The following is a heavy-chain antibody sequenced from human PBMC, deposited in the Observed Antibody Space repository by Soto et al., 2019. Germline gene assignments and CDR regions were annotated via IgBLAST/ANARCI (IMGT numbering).Heavy chain of an antibody. CDR2: IYDSGST. V-gene: IGHV4-30-4*01. CDR3: ARGLSGDKVDS. J-gene: IGHJ4*02. D-gene: IGHD1-1*01. CDR1: GGSISSGDYY. Sequence: QVQLQESGPGLVKPSQTLSLTCTIAGGSISSGDYYWSWIRQPPGNGLEWIGHIYDSGSTYNNPSLNSRVTISIGPSENQFSLNLRSVTAADTAVYYCARGLSGDKVDSWGQGTLVTVSS.